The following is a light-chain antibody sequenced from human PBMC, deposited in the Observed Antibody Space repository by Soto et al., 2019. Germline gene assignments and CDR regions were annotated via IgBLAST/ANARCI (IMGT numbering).Light chain of an antibody. Sequence: EIVLTQSPGTLSLSPGERATLSCRASQSVSSSYLAWYQQKPGQAPRLLIYGASSRATGIPDRFSGSGSGTDFTLIISGLQPDDSAVYYCQQYGSSLFTFGPGTKVDIK. J-gene: IGKJ3*01. CDR1: QSVSSSY. CDR3: QQYGSSLFT. V-gene: IGKV3-20*01. CDR2: GAS.